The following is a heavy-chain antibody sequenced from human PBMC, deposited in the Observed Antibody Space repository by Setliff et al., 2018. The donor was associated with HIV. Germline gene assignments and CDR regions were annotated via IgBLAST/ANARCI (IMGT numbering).Heavy chain of an antibody. Sequence: ASVKVSCKASGYTFTSYGISWVRQAPGQGLEWMGWISAYNGNTNYAQKLQGRVTMTTDTSTSTAYMELRSLRSDDTAVYYCARHTPYSSSWYCFDYWGQGTLVTVSS. J-gene: IGHJ4*02. CDR3: ARHTPYSSSWYCFDY. D-gene: IGHD6-13*01. CDR2: ISAYNGNT. V-gene: IGHV1-18*01. CDR1: GYTFTSYG.